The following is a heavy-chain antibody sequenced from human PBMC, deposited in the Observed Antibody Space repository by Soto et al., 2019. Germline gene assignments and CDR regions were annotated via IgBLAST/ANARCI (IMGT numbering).Heavy chain of an antibody. CDR1: GGSFSGYY. CDR2: INHSGST. Sequence: SETLSLTCAVHGGSFSGYYWSWIRQPPGKGLEWIGEINHSGSTNYNPSLKSRVTISVDTSKNQFSLKLSSVTAADTAVYYCARNLKDFDYWGQGTLVTVSS. CDR3: ARNLKDFDY. V-gene: IGHV4-34*01. J-gene: IGHJ4*02.